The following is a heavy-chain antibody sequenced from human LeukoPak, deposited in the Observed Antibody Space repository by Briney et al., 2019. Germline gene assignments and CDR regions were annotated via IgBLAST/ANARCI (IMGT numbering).Heavy chain of an antibody. J-gene: IGHJ4*02. CDR2: INHSGST. CDR1: GGSFSGHY. Sequence: SETLSLTCAVYGGSFSGHYWSWIRQPPGKGLDWIGEINHSGSTNYNPSLKSRVTISVDTSKNQFSLKLSSVTAADTAVYYCARKGSGSDYWGQGTLVTVSS. CDR3: ARKGSGSDY. V-gene: IGHV4-34*01. D-gene: IGHD6-19*01.